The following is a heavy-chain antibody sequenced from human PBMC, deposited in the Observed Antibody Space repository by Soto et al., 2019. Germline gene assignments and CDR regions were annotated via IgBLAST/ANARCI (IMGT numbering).Heavy chain of an antibody. CDR1: GFNVGAFA. V-gene: IGHV3-23*01. Sequence: GGSLRLSCAASGFNVGAFAVNWVRQAPGKGLEWVSGISVSDAFIYYADSVRGRFPISRDASENILYLQMNSLRVDDTALYYCTRETVAGITGLDYWGPGTLVTVSS. CDR3: TRETVAGITGLDY. J-gene: IGHJ4*02. D-gene: IGHD1-20*01. CDR2: ISVSDAFI.